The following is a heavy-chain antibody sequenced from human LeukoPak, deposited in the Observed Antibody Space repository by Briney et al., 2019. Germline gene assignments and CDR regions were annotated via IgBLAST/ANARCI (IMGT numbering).Heavy chain of an antibody. J-gene: IGHJ4*02. CDR1: GGTFSSYA. CDR2: IIPIFGTA. Sequence: GASVKVSCKASGGTFSSYAISWVRQAPGQGLEWMGGIIPIFGTANYAQKFQGRVTITTDESTSTAYMELSSLRSEDTAVYYRARVPFRFQGYSSSFFDYWGQGTLVTVSS. CDR3: ARVPFRFQGYSSSFFDY. V-gene: IGHV1-69*05. D-gene: IGHD6-13*01.